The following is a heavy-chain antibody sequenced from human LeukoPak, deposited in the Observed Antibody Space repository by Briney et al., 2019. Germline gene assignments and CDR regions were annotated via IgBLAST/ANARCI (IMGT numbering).Heavy chain of an antibody. CDR1: GFTFSSYE. CDR3: AREAYYDFWAGGYYYYYMDV. CDR2: ISSSGSTI. D-gene: IGHD3-3*01. V-gene: IGHV3-48*03. J-gene: IGHJ6*03. Sequence: GGSLRLSCAASGFTFSSYEMNWVRQAPGKGLEWVSYISSSGSTIYYADSAKGRFTISRDNAKNSLYLQMNSLRAEDTAVYYCAREAYYDFWAGGYYYYYMDVWGKGTTVTVSS.